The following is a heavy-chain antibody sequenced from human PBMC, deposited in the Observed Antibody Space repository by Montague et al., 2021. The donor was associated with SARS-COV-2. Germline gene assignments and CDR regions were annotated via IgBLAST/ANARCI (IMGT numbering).Heavy chain of an antibody. V-gene: IGHV4-59*06. CDR2: IYYSGST. D-gene: IGHD3-10*01. CDR3: ARLGDGVVPSPILGVGPYYSYYYTDV. J-gene: IGHJ6*03. Sequence: SETLSLTCAVHGGSFSTYSWNWIRQPPGKGLEWIGYIYYSGSTYYNPSLKSRVTISVDTSKNQFSLKLSSVTAADTAVYYCARLGDGVVPSPILGVGPYYSYYYTDVWGKGTTVTVSS. CDR1: GGSFSTYS.